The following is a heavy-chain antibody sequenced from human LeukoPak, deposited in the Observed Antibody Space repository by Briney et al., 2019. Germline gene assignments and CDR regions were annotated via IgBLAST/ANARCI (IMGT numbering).Heavy chain of an antibody. CDR1: EFTFSNYA. J-gene: IGHJ4*02. CDR2: ITNSGGNT. V-gene: IGHV3-23*01. CDR3: AKDSGGGVNTPINY. Sequence: PGGSLRLSCAASEFTFSNYAMSWVRQAPGKGLEWASVITNSGGNTYYADSVKGRFTISRDNSKNTLHLQMNSLRGEDTAVYYCAKDSGGGVNTPINYWGQGTLVTVSS. D-gene: IGHD2-15*01.